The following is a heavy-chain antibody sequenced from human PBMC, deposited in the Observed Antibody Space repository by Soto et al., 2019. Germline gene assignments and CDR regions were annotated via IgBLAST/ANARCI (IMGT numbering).Heavy chain of an antibody. V-gene: IGHV3-48*03. Sequence: PGGSLRLSCAASGFTFSSYEMNWVRQAPGKGLEWASYISSSGSTIYYADSVKGRFTISRDNAKKSLYLQMNSLRAEDTAVYYCARDIYDSSGYYPLDAFDIWGLGTMVTVSS. CDR3: ARDIYDSSGYYPLDAFDI. CDR1: GFTFSSYE. D-gene: IGHD3-22*01. J-gene: IGHJ3*02. CDR2: ISSSGSTI.